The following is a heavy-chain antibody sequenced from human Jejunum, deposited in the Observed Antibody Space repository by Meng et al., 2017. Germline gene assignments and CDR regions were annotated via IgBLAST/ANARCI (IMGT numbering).Heavy chain of an antibody. J-gene: IGHJ6*02. Sequence: SETLSLTCTVPGGSISRGDYHWGWIRQPPGKGLEWTGSIYYSGTTFYNPSLKSRLTISIDTSKNQFYLKLASVTAADAAVYYCARVSVRGFYGIDVWGQGTTVTVSS. D-gene: IGHD3-10*02. CDR3: ARVSVRGFYGIDV. CDR2: IYYSGTT. CDR1: GGSISRGDYH. V-gene: IGHV4-39*07.